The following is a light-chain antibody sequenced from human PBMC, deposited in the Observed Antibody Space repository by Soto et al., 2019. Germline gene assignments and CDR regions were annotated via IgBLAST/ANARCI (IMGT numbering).Light chain of an antibody. Sequence: IVMTQSPATLSVSPGERVTLSCRVSQSVRSNLAWYQQRPGRAPRLLIYGASSRATGIPARFSGSGSGTEFTLTISSLQSEDIAVYYCQHYNNWPPWTFGQGTKVDIK. CDR3: QHYNNWPPWT. CDR1: QSVRSN. J-gene: IGKJ1*01. V-gene: IGKV3-15*01. CDR2: GAS.